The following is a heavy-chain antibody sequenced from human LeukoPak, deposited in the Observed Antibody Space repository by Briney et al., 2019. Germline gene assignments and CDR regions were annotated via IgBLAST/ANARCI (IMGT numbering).Heavy chain of an antibody. CDR3: AKGSYYDSSGSFYFDY. CDR1: GFTFSSYA. V-gene: IGHV3-23*01. J-gene: IGHJ4*02. CDR2: ISGSGDST. Sequence: GGSLRLSCAASGFTFSSYAMSWVRQAPGKGLEWVSAISGSGDSTYYADSVKGRFTISRDNSKNTLYLQMNSLRVEDTAVYYCAKGSYYDSSGSFYFDYWGQGTLVTVSS. D-gene: IGHD3-22*01.